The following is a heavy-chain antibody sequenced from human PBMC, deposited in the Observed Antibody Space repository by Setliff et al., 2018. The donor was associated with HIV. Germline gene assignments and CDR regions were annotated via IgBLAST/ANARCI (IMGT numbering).Heavy chain of an antibody. CDR2: ISGTAVTT. D-gene: IGHD1-1*01. J-gene: IGHJ4*02. Sequence: PGGSLRLSCAASGFTFTHYSMIWVRQAPGTGLEWVSGISGTAVTTHYADSVKGRFTISRDNSKNTLYLQMNSLRAEDTAVYYCARSLPQLDGFDFWGQGTLVTVSS. CDR3: ARSLPQLDGFDF. CDR1: GFTFTHYS. V-gene: IGHV3-23*01.